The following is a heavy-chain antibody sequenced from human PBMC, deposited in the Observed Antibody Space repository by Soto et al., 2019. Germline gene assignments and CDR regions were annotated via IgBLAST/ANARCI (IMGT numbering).Heavy chain of an antibody. J-gene: IGHJ4*02. D-gene: IGHD2-15*01. CDR1: GGTFSSYA. CDR3: ARLVVDHFTLDY. CDR2: IIPIFGTA. Sequence: ASVKVSCKASGGTFSSYAISWVRQAPGQGLEWMGGIIPIFGTANYAQKFQGRVTITADESTSTAYMELSSLRSEDTAVYYCARLVVDHFTLDYWGQGTLVTVLL. V-gene: IGHV1-69*13.